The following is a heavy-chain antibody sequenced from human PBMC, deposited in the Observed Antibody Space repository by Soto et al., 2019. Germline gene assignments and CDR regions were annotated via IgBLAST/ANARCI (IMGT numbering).Heavy chain of an antibody. J-gene: IGHJ6*02. CDR3: ARGLQYYDFWSGYSNYYYYGMDV. V-gene: IGHV4-34*01. CDR1: GGSFSGYY. D-gene: IGHD3-3*01. CDR2: INHSGST. Sequence: PSETLSLTCAVYGGSFSGYYWSWIRQPPGKGLEWIWEINHSGSTNYNPALKSRVTTSVDTSKNQLYLKLSSVTAEDTAVYYCARGLQYYDFWSGYSNYYYYGMDVWGQGTTVTVSS.